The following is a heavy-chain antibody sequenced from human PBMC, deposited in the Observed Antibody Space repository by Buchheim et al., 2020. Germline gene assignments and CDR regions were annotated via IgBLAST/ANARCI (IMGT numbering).Heavy chain of an antibody. CDR2: IKEDGSEK. CDR1: GFSFSRYW. V-gene: IGHV3-7*01. CDR3: AREYYGTNEFDY. J-gene: IGHJ4*02. D-gene: IGHD3-10*01. Sequence: EVQLVESGGGLVQPGGSLRLSCAASGFSFSRYWMSWVRQAPGKGLEWVANIKEDGSEKFHVDSVKGRVTISRDNAKNSLFLQMNSLRVEDTAIYYCAREYYGTNEFDYWGQGTL.